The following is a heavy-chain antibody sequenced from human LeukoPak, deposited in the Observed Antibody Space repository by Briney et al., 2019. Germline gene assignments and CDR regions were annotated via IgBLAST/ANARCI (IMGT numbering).Heavy chain of an antibody. Sequence: SETLSLTCTVSGGAISGGFYWGWIRQPPGKGLEWLGYIYYSGNPFYNPSLGSRLALSVDTSKSQFSLNLASTTAADTAVYYCARGELIATNAHDGFDVWGQGTMVTVSS. CDR2: IYYSGNP. V-gene: IGHV4-31*03. D-gene: IGHD1-26*01. J-gene: IGHJ3*01. CDR1: GGAISGGFY. CDR3: ARGELIATNAHDGFDV.